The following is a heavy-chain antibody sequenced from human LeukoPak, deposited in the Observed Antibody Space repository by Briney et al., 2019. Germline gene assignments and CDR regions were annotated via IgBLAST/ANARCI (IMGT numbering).Heavy chain of an antibody. CDR3: ARDGGKDIVVVPAADNWFDP. D-gene: IGHD2-2*01. J-gene: IGHJ5*02. CDR1: GGSFTSCA. CDR2: SIPFFGIT. V-gene: IGHV1-69*04. Sequence: SETVSCKGSGGSFTSCAISWVRRDPGQGLEWVGRSIPFFGITNYAQNIQGRVTITADKSTSTDYTELSSLRSENTAVYYCARDGGKDIVVVPAADNWFDPWGQGTLVTVSS.